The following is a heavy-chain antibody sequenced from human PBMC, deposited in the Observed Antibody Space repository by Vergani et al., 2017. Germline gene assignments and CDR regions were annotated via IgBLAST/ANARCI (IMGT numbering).Heavy chain of an antibody. D-gene: IGHD1-26*01. CDR1: GYTFINFG. Sequence: QVQLVQSGAELKKSGASVKVSCKTSGYTFINFGITWVRQAPGQGLEWMGWISPYNGNTNFTQKFQGRLTMTTDTSTSTAYMELRSLRSDDTALDYCARTYVFSVVGTTGGRPPIDFWGQGTLVTVSS. CDR3: ARTYVFSVVGTTGGRPPIDF. CDR2: ISPYNGNT. J-gene: IGHJ4*02. V-gene: IGHV1-18*01.